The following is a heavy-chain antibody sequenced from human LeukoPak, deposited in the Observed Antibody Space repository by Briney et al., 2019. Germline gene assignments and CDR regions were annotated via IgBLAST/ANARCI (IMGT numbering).Heavy chain of an antibody. CDR3: ARDRPYTGGWRGFDY. V-gene: IGHV1-69*13. J-gene: IGHJ4*02. D-gene: IGHD6-19*01. Sequence: ASVKVSCKASGGTFNRYAISWVRQAPGKGLEWMGGIIPMFGIANYAQKFQGRVTITADESTSTAYMELSSLRSEDTAVYYCARDRPYTGGWRGFDYWGQGTLVTVSS. CDR2: IIPMFGIA. CDR1: GGTFNRYA.